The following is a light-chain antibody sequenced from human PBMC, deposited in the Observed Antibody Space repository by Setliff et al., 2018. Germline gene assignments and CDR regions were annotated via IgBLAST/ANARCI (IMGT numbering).Light chain of an antibody. CDR1: SSDVGGYNY. CDR3: SSYTSSSASYV. J-gene: IGLJ1*01. Sequence: ALAQPASVSGSPGQSITISCTGTSSDVGGYNYVSWYQQHPGKAPKLMIYDVSNRPSGVSNRFSGSKSGNTASLTISGLQAEDETDYYCSSYTSSSASYVFGTGTKSPS. CDR2: DVS. V-gene: IGLV2-14*03.